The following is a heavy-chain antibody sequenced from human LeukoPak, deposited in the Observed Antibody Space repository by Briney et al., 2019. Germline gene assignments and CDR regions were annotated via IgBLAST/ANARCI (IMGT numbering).Heavy chain of an antibody. CDR2: ISSSGSTI. CDR1: GFTFSSYE. D-gene: IGHD6-13*01. V-gene: IGHV3-48*03. Sequence: PGGSLRLSRAASGFTFSSYEMNWVRQAPGKELEWVSYISSSGSTIYYADSVKGRFTISRDNAKNSLYLQMNSLRAEDTAVYYCARDRVVEAAAGEWYYYYGMDVWGQGTTVTVSS. J-gene: IGHJ6*02. CDR3: ARDRVVEAAAGEWYYYYGMDV.